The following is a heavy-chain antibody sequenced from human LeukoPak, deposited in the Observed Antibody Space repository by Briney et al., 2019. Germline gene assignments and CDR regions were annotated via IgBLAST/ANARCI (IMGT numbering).Heavy chain of an antibody. Sequence: GGSLRLSCAASGFTFDDYGMSWVRQAPGKGLEWVSSLSTSSIYIYYADSVKGRFTVSRDNARNSLYLQLNSLRAEDTAVYYCARSRRDGDYLFNAFDIWGQGTMVTVSS. D-gene: IGHD4-17*01. V-gene: IGHV3-21*01. J-gene: IGHJ3*02. CDR2: LSTSSIYI. CDR3: ARSRRDGDYLFNAFDI. CDR1: GFTFDDYG.